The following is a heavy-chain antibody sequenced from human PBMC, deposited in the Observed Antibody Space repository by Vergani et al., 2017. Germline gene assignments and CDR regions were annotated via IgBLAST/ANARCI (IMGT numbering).Heavy chain of an antibody. J-gene: IGHJ6*03. CDR2: IWYDGSKE. V-gene: IGHV3-33*01. CDR3: ARVGMAFYYMDV. CDR1: GFTLSSHA. D-gene: IGHD5-24*01. Sequence: QVQLEESGGGVVQPGRSLRLSCAGSGFTLSSHAMHWVRQAPGKGLEWVAFIWYDGSKEYYADSVKGRFTISRDNSKNTLYLQMNSLRAEDTAVYYCARVGMAFYYMDVWSKGTTVTVSS.